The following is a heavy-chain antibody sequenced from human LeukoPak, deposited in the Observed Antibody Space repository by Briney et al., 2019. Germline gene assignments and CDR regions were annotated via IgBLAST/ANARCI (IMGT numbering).Heavy chain of an antibody. J-gene: IGHJ4*02. V-gene: IGHV4-4*07. D-gene: IGHD1-26*01. CDR2: IYSSGGT. Sequence: SVTLSLPCSVWGGPMSSYYWSGIRQPAGGGLEGIGRIYSSGGTTYNPSLKSRVTMSVDTSRIRFSMKLTSVTAADTGVYYCARMYSGTYGGIDYWGQGSLVTVSS. CDR3: ARMYSGTYGGIDY. CDR1: GGPMSSYY.